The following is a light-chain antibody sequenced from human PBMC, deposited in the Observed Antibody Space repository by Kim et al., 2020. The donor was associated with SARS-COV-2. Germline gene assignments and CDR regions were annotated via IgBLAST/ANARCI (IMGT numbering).Light chain of an antibody. V-gene: IGKV3-15*01. CDR2: GAS. Sequence: EIVMTQSPATLSVSPGERATLSCRASQSVSSNLAWYQQKPGQAPRLLIYGASTRATGIPARFSGSGSGTEFTLTISSLQSEDFAVYYCQQYNNWPPLTVGGGTQVEI. CDR1: QSVSSN. J-gene: IGKJ4*01. CDR3: QQYNNWPPLT.